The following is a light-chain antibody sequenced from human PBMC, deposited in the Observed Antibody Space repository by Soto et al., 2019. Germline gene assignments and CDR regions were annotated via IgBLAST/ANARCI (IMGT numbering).Light chain of an antibody. CDR3: QPYNNWPGWT. Sequence: EIVMTQSPATLSVSPGERATLSCRASQSVSSNLAWYQQKPGQAPRLLIYGASTRATGIPARFSGSGSGTEFTLSISSLQSEDFAVYYCQPYNNWPGWTFGQGTKVEIK. V-gene: IGKV3-15*01. CDR2: GAS. J-gene: IGKJ1*01. CDR1: QSVSSN.